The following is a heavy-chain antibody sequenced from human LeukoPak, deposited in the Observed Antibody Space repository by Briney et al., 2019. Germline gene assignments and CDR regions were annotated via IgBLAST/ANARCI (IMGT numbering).Heavy chain of an antibody. J-gene: IGHJ4*02. CDR1: SGSISSYY. Sequence: SETLSLTCTVSSGSISSYYWSWIRQPPGKGLEWIGYIYYSGSTNYNPSLKSRVTISVDTSKNQFSLKLSSVTAADTAVYYCAREWRRDDFWSGYLTDYFDYWGQGTLVTVSS. CDR2: IYYSGST. V-gene: IGHV4-59*01. D-gene: IGHD3-3*01. CDR3: AREWRRDDFWSGYLTDYFDY.